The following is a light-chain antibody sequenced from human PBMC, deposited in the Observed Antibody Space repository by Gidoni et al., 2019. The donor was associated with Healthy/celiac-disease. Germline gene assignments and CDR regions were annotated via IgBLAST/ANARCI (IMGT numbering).Light chain of an antibody. J-gene: IGLJ2*01. CDR1: SSNIGAGYD. CDR2: GNS. CDR3: QSYDRSLSVV. Sequence: QSVLTQPPSVSGAPGQRVTISCTGSSSNIGAGYDVHWYQQLPVTAPKLLIYGNSNRPSGVPDRFSGAKSGTSASLAITGLQAEDEADYYCQSYDRSLSVVFGGGTKLTVL. V-gene: IGLV1-40*01.